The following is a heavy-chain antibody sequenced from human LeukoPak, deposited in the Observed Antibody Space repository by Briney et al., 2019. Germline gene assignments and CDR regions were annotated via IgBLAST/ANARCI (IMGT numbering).Heavy chain of an antibody. CDR2: IYSGGST. CDR3: AREYLRGHAFDI. Sequence: GGSLRLSCAASGFTVSSNYMSWVRQAPGKGLEWVSVIYSGGSTYYADSVKGRFTISRDNSKNTLYLQMSSLRAEDTAVYYCAREYLRGHAFDIWGQGTMVTVSS. V-gene: IGHV3-66*01. J-gene: IGHJ3*02. CDR1: GFTVSSNY.